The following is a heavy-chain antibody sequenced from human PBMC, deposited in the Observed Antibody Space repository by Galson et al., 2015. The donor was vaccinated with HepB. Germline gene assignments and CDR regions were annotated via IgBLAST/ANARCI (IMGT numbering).Heavy chain of an antibody. V-gene: IGHV3-30*03. J-gene: IGHJ5*02. CDR1: GFTFSSYG. CDR2: ISYDGSDK. D-gene: IGHD2-8*01. Sequence: SLRLSCAASGFTFSSYGMVWVRQAPGKGLEWVAVISYDGSDKYYADSVKGQVTISADKSISTAYLQWSSLQASDSAMYYCARLNGPFDPWGQGTLVTVSS. CDR3: ARLNGPFDP.